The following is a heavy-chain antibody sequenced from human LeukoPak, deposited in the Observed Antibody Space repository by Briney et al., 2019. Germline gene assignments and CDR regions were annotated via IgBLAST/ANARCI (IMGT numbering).Heavy chain of an antibody. V-gene: IGHV3-21*01. D-gene: IGHD3-3*01. J-gene: IGHJ6*02. CDR3: ARDHYDFWSGYFYGMDV. CDR1: GFTFSSYG. Sequence: GGSLRLSCAASGFTFSSYGMNWVRQAPGKGLEWVSSISSSSSYIYYADSVKGRFTISRDNAKNSLYLQMNSLRAEDTAVYYCARDHYDFWSGYFYGMDVWGQGTTVTVSS. CDR2: ISSSSSYI.